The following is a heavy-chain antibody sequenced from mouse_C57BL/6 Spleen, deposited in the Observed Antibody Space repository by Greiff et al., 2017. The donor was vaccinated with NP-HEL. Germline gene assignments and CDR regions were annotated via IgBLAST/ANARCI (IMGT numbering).Heavy chain of an antibody. CDR3: ALGDGYYNYFDY. CDR2: IHPSDSDT. CDR1: GYTFTSYW. D-gene: IGHD2-3*01. V-gene: IGHV1-74*01. J-gene: IGHJ2*01. Sequence: LVEPGASVKVSCKASGYTFTSYWMHWVKQRPGQGLEWIGRIHPSDSDTTYNQKFKGKATLTVDKSSSTAYMQLSSLTSEDSAVYYCALGDGYYNYFDYWGQGTTLTVSS.